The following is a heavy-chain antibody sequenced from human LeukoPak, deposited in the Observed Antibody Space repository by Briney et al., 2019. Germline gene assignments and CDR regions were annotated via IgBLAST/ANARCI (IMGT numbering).Heavy chain of an antibody. CDR1: AFTFNNYE. CDR3: ARDWYNNSDAFDL. D-gene: IGHD4-11*01. CDR2: ISGSGLSI. V-gene: IGHV3-48*03. J-gene: IGHJ3*01. Sequence: GGSLRLSCAASAFTFNNYEMNWIRQAPGKGLEWVSYISGSGLSIYYADSVKGRFTISRDNAKNSLYLQMNSLRAEDTAVYYCARDWYNNSDAFDLWGQGTMVTVSS.